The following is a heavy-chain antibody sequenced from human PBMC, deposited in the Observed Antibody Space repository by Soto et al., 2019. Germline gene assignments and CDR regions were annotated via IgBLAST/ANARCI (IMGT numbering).Heavy chain of an antibody. Sequence: ASVKVSCKASGYTFTSYGISWVRQAPGQGLEWMGWISAYNGNTNYAQKLQGRVTMTTDTSTSTAYMELRSLRSDDTAVYYCARELDIVVVPAARRVSYNWFDPWGQGTLVTVSS. J-gene: IGHJ5*02. CDR3: ARELDIVVVPAARRVSYNWFDP. CDR2: ISAYNGNT. CDR1: GYTFTSYG. D-gene: IGHD2-2*01. V-gene: IGHV1-18*01.